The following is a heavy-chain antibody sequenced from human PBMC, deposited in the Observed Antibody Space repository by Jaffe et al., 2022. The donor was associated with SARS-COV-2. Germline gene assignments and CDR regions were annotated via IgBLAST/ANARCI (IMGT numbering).Heavy chain of an antibody. CDR1: GFTFSSYA. CDR3: AREGPANFYYYYGMDV. D-gene: IGHD2-15*01. J-gene: IGHJ6*02. Sequence: QVQLVESGGGVVQPGRSLRLSCAASGFTFSSYAMHWVRQAPGKGLEWVAVISYDGSNKYYADSVKGRFTISRDNSKNTLYLQMNSLRAEDTAVYYCAREGPANFYYYYGMDVWGQGTTVTVSS. V-gene: IGHV3-30-3*01. CDR2: ISYDGSNK.